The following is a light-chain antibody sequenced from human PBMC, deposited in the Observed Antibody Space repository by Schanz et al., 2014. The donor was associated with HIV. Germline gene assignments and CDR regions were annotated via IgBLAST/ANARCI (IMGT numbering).Light chain of an antibody. V-gene: IGKV3-20*01. CDR2: GAS. Sequence: EIVLTQSPGTLSLSPGERASLSCRASHIVNNRYFAWYKQEHGQPPRLLIYGASIRATGVPDRFSGSGSGTDFTLTISRLEPEDFAVYFCQYFGNSGGTFGGGTKVDMK. CDR1: HIVNNRY. J-gene: IGKJ4*01. CDR3: QYFGNSGGT.